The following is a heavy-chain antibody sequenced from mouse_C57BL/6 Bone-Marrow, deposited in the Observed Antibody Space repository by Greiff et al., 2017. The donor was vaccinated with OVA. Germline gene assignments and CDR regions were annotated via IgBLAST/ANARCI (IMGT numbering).Heavy chain of an antibody. CDR1: GYTFTDYY. V-gene: IGHV1-26*01. J-gene: IGHJ1*03. CDR3: ARRERRGYFDV. CDR2: INPNNGGT. D-gene: IGHD1-2*01. Sequence: VQLQQSGPELVKPGASVKISCKASGYTFTDYYMNWVKQSHGKSLEWIGDINPNNGGTSYNQKFKGKATLTVDKSSSTAYMELRSLTSEDSAGYYCARRERRGYFDVWGTGTTVTVSS.